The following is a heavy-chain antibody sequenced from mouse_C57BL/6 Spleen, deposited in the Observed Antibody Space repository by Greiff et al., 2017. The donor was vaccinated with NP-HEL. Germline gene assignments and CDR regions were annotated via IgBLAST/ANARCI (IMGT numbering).Heavy chain of an antibody. Sequence: QVQLQQSGAELARPGASVKLSCKASGYTFTSYGISWVKQRTGQGLEWIGEIYPRSGNTYYNEKFKGKATLTADKSSSTAYMELRSLTSEDSAVYFCARGYSSGYTMDYWGQGTSVTVAS. D-gene: IGHD3-2*02. CDR1: GYTFTSYG. CDR3: ARGYSSGYTMDY. V-gene: IGHV1-81*01. J-gene: IGHJ4*01. CDR2: IYPRSGNT.